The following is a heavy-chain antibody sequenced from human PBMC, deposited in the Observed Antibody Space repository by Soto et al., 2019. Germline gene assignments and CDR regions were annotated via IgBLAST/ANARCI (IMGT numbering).Heavy chain of an antibody. J-gene: IGHJ6*02. D-gene: IGHD4-17*01. CDR1: GGSFSGYY. CDR3: ARGSYGDSDHYYPNGMYA. V-gene: IGHV4-34*01. Sequence: LSLTCAVYGGSFSGYYWSWIRQPPGKGLEWIGEINHSGSTNYNPSLKSRVTISVDTSKNQFSLKLSSVTAADTAVYYCARGSYGDSDHYYPNGMYACAQGPTVTFSS. CDR2: INHSGST.